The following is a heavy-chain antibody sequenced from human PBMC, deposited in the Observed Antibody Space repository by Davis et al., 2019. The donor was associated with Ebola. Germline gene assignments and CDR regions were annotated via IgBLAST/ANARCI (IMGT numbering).Heavy chain of an antibody. CDR1: GYTFKHYA. V-gene: IGHV1-18*01. J-gene: IGHJ3*02. CDR3: ARTSIVGTTTTASDI. CDR2: ISAYNGNT. Sequence: ASVKVSCKASGYTFKHYAMSWVRQAPGQGLEWMGWISAYNGNTNYAQILQGRVTMTTDTSTGTAYMELRSLRSDDTAVYFCARTSIVGTTTTASDIWGQGTKVTVSS. D-gene: IGHD1-26*01.